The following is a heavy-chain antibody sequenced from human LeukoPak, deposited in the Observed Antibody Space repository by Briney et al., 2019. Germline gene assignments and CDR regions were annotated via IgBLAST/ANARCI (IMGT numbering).Heavy chain of an antibody. V-gene: IGHV3-74*01. CDR3: AKVIYSGWLGELSD. D-gene: IGHD6-19*01. Sequence: PGGFLRLSCAASGFTFSSYWMHWVRQAPGKGLVWVSRIRSDGSSTSYADSVKGRFTISRDNAKNTLCLQMNSLRAEDTAMYYCAKVIYSGWLGELSDWGQGTLVTVSS. CDR1: GFTFSSYW. J-gene: IGHJ4*02. CDR2: IRSDGSST.